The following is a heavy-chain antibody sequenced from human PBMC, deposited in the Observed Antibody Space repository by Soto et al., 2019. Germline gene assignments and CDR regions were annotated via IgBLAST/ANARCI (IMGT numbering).Heavy chain of an antibody. CDR1: GDSISNLDYF. CDR2: IYKSATT. Sequence: SETLSLTCSVSGDSISNLDYFWAWIRQPPGQALEYIGYIYKSATTYYNPSFESRVAISVDTSKSQFSLNVTSVTAADTAVYFCARGRYCLTGRCFPNWFDSWGQGALVTVPQ. V-gene: IGHV4-30-4*01. CDR3: ARGRYCLTGRCFPNWFDS. J-gene: IGHJ5*01. D-gene: IGHD7-27*01.